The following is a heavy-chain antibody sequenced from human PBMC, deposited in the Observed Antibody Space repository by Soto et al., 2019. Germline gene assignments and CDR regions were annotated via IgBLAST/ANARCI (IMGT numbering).Heavy chain of an antibody. D-gene: IGHD2-15*01. CDR3: ARGDCVGGTCYSLAGSFYYYMDV. V-gene: IGHV3-74*01. CDR1: GFTFSNYW. J-gene: IGHJ6*03. CDR2: INSDGSVS. Sequence: EVQLVESGGGLVQPGGSLRLSCAASGFTFSNYWMYWVRQAPGKGLVWVSRINSDGSVSSYADSVKGRLTISRDNVKNTLYLQMDSLRAEDTAVYYCARGDCVGGTCYSLAGSFYYYMDVWGKWTTVTVFS.